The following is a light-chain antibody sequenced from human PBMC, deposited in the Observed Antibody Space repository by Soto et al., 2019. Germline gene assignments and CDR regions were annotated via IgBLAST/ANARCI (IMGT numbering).Light chain of an antibody. CDR2: DDD. J-gene: IGLJ1*01. Sequence: QSVLTQPPSVSAAPGQRVTISCSGSSSNIGGNSVSWYQQLPGTAPKLLIYDDDKRPSGIPDRFSGSKSGTSATLGISGLLSEDEADYYCAAWDDSLNGYVFGTGTRSPS. CDR1: SSNIGGNS. V-gene: IGLV1-51*01. CDR3: AAWDDSLNGYV.